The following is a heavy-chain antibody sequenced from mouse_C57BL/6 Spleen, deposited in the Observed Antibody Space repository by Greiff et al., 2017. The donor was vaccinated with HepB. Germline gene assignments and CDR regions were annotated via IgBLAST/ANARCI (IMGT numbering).Heavy chain of an antibody. D-gene: IGHD2-1*01. Sequence: EVHLVESEGGLVQPGSSMKLSCTASGFTFSDYYMAWVRQVPEKGLEWVANINYDGSSTYYLDSLKSRFIISRDNAKNILYLQMSSLKSEDTATYYCARDRGIYYGNYDVFAYWGQGTLVTVSA. CDR1: GFTFSDYY. V-gene: IGHV5-16*01. J-gene: IGHJ3*01. CDR3: ARDRGIYYGNYDVFAY. CDR2: INYDGSST.